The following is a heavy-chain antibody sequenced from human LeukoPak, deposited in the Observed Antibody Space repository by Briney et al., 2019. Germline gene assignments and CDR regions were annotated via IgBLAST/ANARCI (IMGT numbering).Heavy chain of an antibody. J-gene: IGHJ4*02. D-gene: IGHD3-22*01. CDR1: GFTFSSYG. Sequence: NPGGSLRLSCAASGFTFSSYGMNWVRQAPGKGLEWVSSISSSSSYIYYADSVKGRFTISRDNAKNSLYLQMNSLRAEDTAVYYCARGYYYDSSGYNYFDYWGQGTLVTVSS. V-gene: IGHV3-21*01. CDR2: ISSSSSYI. CDR3: ARGYYYDSSGYNYFDY.